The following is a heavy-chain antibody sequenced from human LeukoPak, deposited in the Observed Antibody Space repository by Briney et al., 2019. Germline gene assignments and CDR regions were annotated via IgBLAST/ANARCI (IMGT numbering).Heavy chain of an antibody. Sequence: ASVKVSCKASGYTFTSYAMNWVRQAPGQGLEWMGWINPNTGNPTYAPGFTGRFVFSLDTSVSTAYLQISGLKADDTAVYYCARAYQPLGGLSLPDYWGQGTLVFVSS. J-gene: IGHJ4*02. CDR3: ARAYQPLGGLSLPDY. D-gene: IGHD3-16*02. CDR2: INPNTGNP. V-gene: IGHV7-4-1*02. CDR1: GYTFTSYA.